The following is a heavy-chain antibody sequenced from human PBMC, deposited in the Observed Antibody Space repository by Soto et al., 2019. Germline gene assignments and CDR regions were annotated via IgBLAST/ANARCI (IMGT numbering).Heavy chain of an antibody. CDR3: WRHDKTALPPLDS. CDR1: GAGDTFSNYV. CDR2: TIPAFGTA. J-gene: IGHJ4*02. Sequence: QVHLVQSGAEVKSPGSAVKVSCKVSGAGDTFSNYVLNWMRQAPGQGLEWMGGTIPAFGTANYAQKFQGRVTITADTSTTTAYMELSSLRSDDTAVYYCWRHDKTALPPLDSWGQGTLVSVSS. V-gene: IGHV1-69*06. D-gene: IGHD1-1*01.